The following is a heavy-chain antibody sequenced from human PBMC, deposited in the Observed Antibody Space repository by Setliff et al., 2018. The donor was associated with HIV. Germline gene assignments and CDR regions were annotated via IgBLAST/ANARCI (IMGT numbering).Heavy chain of an antibody. J-gene: IGHJ3*01. CDR2: IYPQDSDT. CDR1: GYSFSNHW. D-gene: IGHD3-10*01. CDR3: ARHTIDISLLVVQDPGPFDV. Sequence: GESLKISCTGSGYSFSNHWIGWVRQMPGRGLEWVGIIYPQDSDTRYSPSFEGHVTISADTSRYTAYLQWSALKASDTARYYCARHTIDISLLVVQDPGPFDVWGRGTMVTVSS. V-gene: IGHV5-51*01.